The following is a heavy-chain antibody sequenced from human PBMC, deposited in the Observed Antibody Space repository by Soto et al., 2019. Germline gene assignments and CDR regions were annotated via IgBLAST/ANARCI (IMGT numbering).Heavy chain of an antibody. CDR1: RYTFTGYY. CDR2: IDPNSGGT. Sequence: QVQLVQSGAEVKKPGASVKVSCKASRYTFTGYYMHWVRQAPGQGLEWMGWIDPNSGGTDYAQKFQGRVTMTRDTSISPAYMELSRLRLYDTAVYYCARVMSGSYLGHGYYFDYWGQGTLVTVSS. D-gene: IGHD1-26*01. J-gene: IGHJ4*02. V-gene: IGHV1-2*02. CDR3: ARVMSGSYLGHGYYFDY.